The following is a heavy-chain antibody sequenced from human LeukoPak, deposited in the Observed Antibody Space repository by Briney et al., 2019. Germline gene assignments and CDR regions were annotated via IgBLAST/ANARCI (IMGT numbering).Heavy chain of an antibody. CDR1: GFTVSSNY. D-gene: IGHD6-6*01. CDR3: ARDSSIAARPAYYYYMDV. V-gene: IGHV3-53*01. J-gene: IGHJ6*03. Sequence: GGSLRLSCAASGFTVSSNYMSWVRQAPGKGLEWVSVIYSGGSTYYADSVKGRFTISRDNSKNTLYLQMNSLRAEDTAVYYCARDSSIAARPAYYYYMDVWGKGTTVTVSS. CDR2: IYSGGST.